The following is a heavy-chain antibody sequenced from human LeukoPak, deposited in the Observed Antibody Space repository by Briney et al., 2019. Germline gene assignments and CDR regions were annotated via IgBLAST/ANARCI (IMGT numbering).Heavy chain of an antibody. CDR1: GGSISSSSYY. CDR2: TYYSGST. D-gene: IGHD3-22*01. Sequence: SETLSLTCTVSGGSISSSSYYWGWIRQPPGKGLEWIGSTYYSGSTNYNPSLKSRVTISVDTSKNQFSLKLSSVTAADTAVYYCARGRSGYYDSSGYYYPVVYYYYYYMDVWGKGTTVTVSS. V-gene: IGHV4-39*01. CDR3: ARGRSGYYDSSGYYYPVVYYYYYYMDV. J-gene: IGHJ6*03.